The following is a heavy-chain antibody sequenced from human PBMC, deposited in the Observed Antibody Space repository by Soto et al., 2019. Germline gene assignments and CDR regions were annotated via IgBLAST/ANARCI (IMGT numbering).Heavy chain of an antibody. Sequence: SVTVSCQTSGFTFTRSAMQWVRQARGQRLEWIGWIVVGSGNTNYAQKFQERVTITRDMSTSTAYMELSSLRSEDTAVYYCAAITRITTLVWGQGTLVTVSS. V-gene: IGHV1-58*02. CDR3: AAITRITTLV. CDR1: GFTFTRSA. CDR2: IVVGSGNT. J-gene: IGHJ4*02. D-gene: IGHD3-3*01.